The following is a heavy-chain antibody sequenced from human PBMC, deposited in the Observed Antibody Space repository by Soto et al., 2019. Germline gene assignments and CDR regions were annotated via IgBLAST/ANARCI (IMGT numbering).Heavy chain of an antibody. D-gene: IGHD5-12*01. J-gene: IGHJ4*02. CDR1: GGSISSGVYY. Sequence: SETLSLTCTVSGGSISSGVYYWGWIRQPPGKGLEWIGSIYFTGNTYYNPALQSRVTISRDTSKNQFSLKLDSVTAADTAVYYCARHGGGNTGYDLFDYWGLGTLVTVSS. CDR3: ARHGGGNTGYDLFDY. V-gene: IGHV4-39*01. CDR2: IYFTGNT.